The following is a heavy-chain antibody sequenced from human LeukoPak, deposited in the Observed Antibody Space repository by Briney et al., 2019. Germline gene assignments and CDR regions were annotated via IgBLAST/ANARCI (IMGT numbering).Heavy chain of an antibody. CDR2: IYPADSET. D-gene: IGHD1-26*01. CDR3: ASAYSGSLDAFDI. CDR1: GYRFSSDW. J-gene: IGHJ3*02. V-gene: IGHV5-51*01. Sequence: GESLKISCKESGYRFSSDWIGWVRQMPGKGLEWMGIIYPADSETRYSPSFQGQVTISVDKSISTAYLQWSSLKASDTAMYYCASAYSGSLDAFDIWGQGTMVTVSS.